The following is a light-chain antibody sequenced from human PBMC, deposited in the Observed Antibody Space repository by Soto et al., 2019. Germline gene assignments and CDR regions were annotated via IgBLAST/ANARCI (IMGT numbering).Light chain of an antibody. CDR3: QHYGFSLIT. J-gene: IGKJ5*01. CDR1: QSVSGSH. CDR2: GAS. Sequence: ESVLTQSPCTLSLSPGERATLSCRAIQSVSGSHLAWYQQKPGQAPRLLIYGASSRATGVPDRFSGSGSGTDFTLSIRRLEPEDFAVYYCQHYGFSLITFGQGTRLEIK. V-gene: IGKV3-20*01.